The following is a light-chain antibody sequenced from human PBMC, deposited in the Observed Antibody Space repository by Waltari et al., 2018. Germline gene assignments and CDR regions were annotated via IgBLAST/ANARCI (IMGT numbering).Light chain of an antibody. CDR3: SSYAGSTL. V-gene: IGLV2-8*01. Sequence: QSALTQPPSASGSPGQSVTIPCTGTSSDVGGYNYVSWYQQHPGKAPKPMIYEVSKRPSGVPDRFSGSKSGNTASLTVSGLQAEDEADYYCSSYAGSTLFGGGTKLTVL. J-gene: IGLJ2*01. CDR2: EVS. CDR1: SSDVGGYNY.